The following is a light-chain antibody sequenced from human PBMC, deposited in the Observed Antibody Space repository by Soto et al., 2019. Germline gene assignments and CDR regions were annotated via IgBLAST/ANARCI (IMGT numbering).Light chain of an antibody. J-gene: IGKJ2*01. CDR3: QQSYSTPYT. CDR2: AAS. Sequence: DIQMTQSPSSLSASVGDRVTITCRASQSISSYLNRYQQKPGKAPKLLIYAASSLQSGVPSRFSGSGSGTDFTLTISSLQPEDFATYFCQQSYSTPYTVGQGTKVDIK. CDR1: QSISSY. V-gene: IGKV1-39*01.